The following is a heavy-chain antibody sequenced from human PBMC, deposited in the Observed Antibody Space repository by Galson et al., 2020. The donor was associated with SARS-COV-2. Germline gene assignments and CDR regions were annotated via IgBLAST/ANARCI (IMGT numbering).Heavy chain of an antibody. J-gene: IGHJ4*02. Sequence: SGPTLVKPTQTLTLTCTFSGFSLSTRGLRVTWIRQPPGKALEWLAHIDWDDNRFYTTSLETRLTISKDTSKNQVVLTMTNMDPVDTSTYFCARITFDGWSDYWCQGILVTVSS. V-gene: IGHV2-70*04. CDR1: GFSLSTRGLR. CDR3: ARITFDGWSDY. D-gene: IGHD2-15*01. CDR2: IDWDDNR.